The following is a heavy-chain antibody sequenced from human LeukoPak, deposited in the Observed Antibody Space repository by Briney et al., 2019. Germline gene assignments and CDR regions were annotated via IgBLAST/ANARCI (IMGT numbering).Heavy chain of an antibody. V-gene: IGHV3-23*01. CDR3: AKHSGSYFIYYVDS. CDR1: GFTFSSYG. Sequence: GGSLRLSCAASGFTFSSYGMSWVRQAPGKGLEWVSTISGSGYNTYYADSVKGRFTISRDNSANTLYLQMNSLRAEDTALYHCAKHSGSYFIYYVDSWGQGTLVTVSS. J-gene: IGHJ4*02. D-gene: IGHD1-26*01. CDR2: ISGSGYNT.